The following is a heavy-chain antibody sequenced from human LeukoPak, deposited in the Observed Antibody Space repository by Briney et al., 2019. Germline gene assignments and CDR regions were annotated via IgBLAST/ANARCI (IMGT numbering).Heavy chain of an antibody. CDR2: IYPTGAT. V-gene: IGHV3-53*01. D-gene: IGHD2/OR15-2a*01. Sequence: GGSLRLPCAASGFTVTSSYMTWVRQTPGKGLEWVSVIYPTGATYYADSVKGRFTISRDNSKNTVSLQMNSLRADDTALYYCARRILGPIDDWGQGTLLTVSS. J-gene: IGHJ4*02. CDR1: GFTVTSSY. CDR3: ARRILGPIDD.